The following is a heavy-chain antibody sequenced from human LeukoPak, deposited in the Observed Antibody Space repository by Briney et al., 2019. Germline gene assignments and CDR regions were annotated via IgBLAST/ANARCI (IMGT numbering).Heavy chain of an antibody. CDR1: GYTFTSYG. D-gene: IGHD3-3*01. V-gene: IGHV1-18*01. Sequence: GASVKVSCKASGYTFTSYGISWVRQAPGQGLEWMGWISAYNGNTNYAQKFQGRVTMTTDTSTSTAYMELRSLRSDDTAVYYCARDPTEDFWSGFYSYFDFWGQGTRVTVSS. CDR2: ISAYNGNT. J-gene: IGHJ4*02. CDR3: ARDPTEDFWSGFYSYFDF.